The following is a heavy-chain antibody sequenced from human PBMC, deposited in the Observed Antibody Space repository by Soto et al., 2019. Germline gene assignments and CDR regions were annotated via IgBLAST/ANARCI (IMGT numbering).Heavy chain of an antibody. V-gene: IGHV1-69*18. Sequence: QVQLVQSGAEVRKPGSSVTVSCKASGGTFSTYGITWVRQAPGQGLEWMGNIIPLIGTANYAQRFRGRVTSPSNEATTTAYMELTIVKTEDTAVYYCARVVMTTAPASFSYAIHVWAQGTPDTVSS. J-gene: IGHJ6*02. CDR2: IIPLIGTA. CDR3: ARVVMTTAPASFSYAIHV. D-gene: IGHD4-4*01. CDR1: GGTFSTYG.